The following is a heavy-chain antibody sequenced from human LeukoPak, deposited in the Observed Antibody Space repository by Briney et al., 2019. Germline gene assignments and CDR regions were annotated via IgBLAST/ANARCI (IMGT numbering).Heavy chain of an antibody. CDR1: GFTVSSNY. V-gene: IGHV3-66*02. Sequence: PGGSLRPSCAASGFTVSSNYMSWVRQAPGKGLEGVSVIYSGGSTYYADSVKGRFTISRDNSKNTLYLQMNSLRAEDTAVYYCASTYQLLTAATHFDYWGQGTLVTVSS. CDR2: IYSGGST. D-gene: IGHD2-2*01. J-gene: IGHJ4*02. CDR3: ASTYQLLTAATHFDY.